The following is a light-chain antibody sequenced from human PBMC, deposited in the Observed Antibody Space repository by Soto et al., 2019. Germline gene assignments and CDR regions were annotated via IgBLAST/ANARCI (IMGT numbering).Light chain of an antibody. CDR1: QTVLDISNNKDY. Sequence: DIVMTQSPDSLAVSLGERATINCKSSQTVLDISNNKDYLTWYQQKPGQPPKLLIYWASTREFGVPDRFSGSGSGTDFTLTISSLQAEDVAVYYCQQYYSTPRTFGHGTKVDIK. CDR3: QQYYSTPRT. J-gene: IGKJ1*01. V-gene: IGKV4-1*01. CDR2: WAS.